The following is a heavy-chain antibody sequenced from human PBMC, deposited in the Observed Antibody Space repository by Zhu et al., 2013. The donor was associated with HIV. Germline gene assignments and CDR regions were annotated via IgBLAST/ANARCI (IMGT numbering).Heavy chain of an antibody. CDR3: AKVQYYYEGSGPNDY. D-gene: IGHD3-22*01. V-gene: IGHV1-18*01. J-gene: IGHJ4*02. Sequence: QVHLVQSGVEVKKPGASVKVSCKASGYIFTTYGISWLRQAPGQGLEWMGWISTYNGDTNYAQKFQGRVTMTTDTSTSTAYMELKSLRSGDTAVYYCAKVQYYYEGSGPNDYWGQGTLVTVSS. CDR1: GYIFTTYG. CDR2: ISTYNGDT.